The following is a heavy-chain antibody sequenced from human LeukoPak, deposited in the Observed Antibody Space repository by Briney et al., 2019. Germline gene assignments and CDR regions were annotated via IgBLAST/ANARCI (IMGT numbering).Heavy chain of an antibody. V-gene: IGHV4-31*03. CDR3: ARSDRSGPPHDDFDI. D-gene: IGHD3-3*01. J-gene: IGHJ3*02. CDR1: GGSISSGGYY. Sequence: NPSETLSLTCTVSGGSISSGGYYWSWIRQHPGKGLEWIGYIYYSGSTYYNPSLKSRVTISVDTSKNQFSLKLSSVTAADTAVYYCARSDRSGPPHDDFDIWGQGTMVTVSS. CDR2: IYYSGST.